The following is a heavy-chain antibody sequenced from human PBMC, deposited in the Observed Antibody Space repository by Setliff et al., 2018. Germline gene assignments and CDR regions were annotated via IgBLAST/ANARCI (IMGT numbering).Heavy chain of an antibody. CDR1: GLTFNSYA. V-gene: IGHV3-23*01. J-gene: IGHJ4*02. CDR3: AGQGPIFGSGLIHGFDQ. Sequence: GGSLRLSCAASGLTFNSYAMSWVRQVPGKGLEWVSSVSVSGDNTYYTDSVKGRFTTSRDNSKNTLSLQMSSLRTEDTAIYFCAGQGPIFGSGLIHGFDQWGQGTMVTVSS. D-gene: IGHD3-3*01. CDR2: VSVSGDNT.